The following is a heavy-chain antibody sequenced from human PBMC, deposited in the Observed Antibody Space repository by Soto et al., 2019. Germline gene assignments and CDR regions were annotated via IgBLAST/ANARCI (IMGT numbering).Heavy chain of an antibody. CDR3: AKRDTSGFLRYFDN. Sequence: ASVKVSCKASGGTLSSFINYPINWVRQAPGQGLEWMGGIVPNVGTVNYAQKFQGRVTITADKSTGTAYMEVSSLRSEDTALYYCAKRDTSGFLRYFDNWGQGTLVTVSS. J-gene: IGHJ4*03. CDR1: GGTLSSFINYP. V-gene: IGHV1-69*06. D-gene: IGHD3-3*01. CDR2: IVPNVGTV.